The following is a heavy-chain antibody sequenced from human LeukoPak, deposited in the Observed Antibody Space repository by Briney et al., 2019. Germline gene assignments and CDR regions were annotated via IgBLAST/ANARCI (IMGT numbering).Heavy chain of an antibody. D-gene: IGHD3-3*01. CDR3: AKDFVRYYDFLSGYSPYYYYYYYMDV. Sequence: PGGSLRLSCAASAFTFSTYAISWVRQTPGKGLEWVSGISNSGGSTPYADSVRGRFTISRDNSKNTLYLQMISQRAEDTAVYYCAKDFVRYYDFLSGYSPYYYYYYYMDVWGKGTTVTDSS. CDR2: ISNSGGST. CDR1: AFTFSTYA. J-gene: IGHJ6*03. V-gene: IGHV3-23*01.